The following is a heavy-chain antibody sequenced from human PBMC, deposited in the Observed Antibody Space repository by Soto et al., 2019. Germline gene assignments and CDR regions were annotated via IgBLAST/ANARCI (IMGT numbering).Heavy chain of an antibody. J-gene: IGHJ6*02. CDR3: ARERFFGPTTHWRYGMDV. V-gene: IGHV3-66*01. D-gene: IGHD3-3*01. Sequence: EVQLVESGGGLVQPGGSLRLSCAASGFTVSSNYMSWVRQAPGKGLEWVSVIYSGGSTYYADSVKGRFTISRDNSKNTLYLQMNSLRAEDTAVYYWARERFFGPTTHWRYGMDVWGQGTTVTVSS. CDR2: IYSGGST. CDR1: GFTVSSNY.